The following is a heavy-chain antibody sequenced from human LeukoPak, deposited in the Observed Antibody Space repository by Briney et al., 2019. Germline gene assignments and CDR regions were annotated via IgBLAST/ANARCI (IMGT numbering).Heavy chain of an antibody. CDR3: ARGVRSSTIFDY. V-gene: IGHV3-7*01. Sequence: GGSLRLSCAASGFTFSSYWMSWVRQAPGKGLEWVAHIKQDGGEKYFVDSVKGRFTISRDNAKNSLYLQMNSLRAEDTAVYYCARGVRSSTIFDYWGQGTLVTVSS. CDR2: IKQDGGEK. CDR1: GFTFSSYW. J-gene: IGHJ4*02. D-gene: IGHD5/OR15-5a*01.